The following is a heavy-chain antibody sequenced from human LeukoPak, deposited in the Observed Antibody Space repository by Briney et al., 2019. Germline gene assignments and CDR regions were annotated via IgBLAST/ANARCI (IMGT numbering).Heavy chain of an antibody. D-gene: IGHD3-16*02. CDR2: ISSSSSYI. J-gene: IGHJ4*02. CDR3: ARDDHVWGSYPVFDY. V-gene: IGHV3-21*01. Sequence: GGSLRLSCAASGFTFSTYSMNWVRQAPGKGLEWVSSISSSSSYIYYADLVKGRFTISRDNAKNSLYLQMNSLRAEDTAVYYCARDDHVWGSYPVFDYWGQGTLVTVSS. CDR1: GFTFSTYS.